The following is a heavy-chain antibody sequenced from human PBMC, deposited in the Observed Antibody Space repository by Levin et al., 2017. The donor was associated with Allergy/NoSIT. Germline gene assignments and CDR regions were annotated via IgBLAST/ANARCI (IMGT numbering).Heavy chain of an antibody. D-gene: IGHD6-13*01. CDR3: ARAPGVAAAGMPTI. J-gene: IGHJ3*02. CDR2: IYYSGST. Sequence: SQTLSLPCTVSGGSISSYYWSWIRQPPGKGLEWIGYIYYSGSTNYNPSLKSRVTISVDTSKNQFSLKLSSVTAADTAVYYCARAPGVAAAGMPTIWGQGTMVTVSS. V-gene: IGHV4-59*01. CDR1: GGSISSYY.